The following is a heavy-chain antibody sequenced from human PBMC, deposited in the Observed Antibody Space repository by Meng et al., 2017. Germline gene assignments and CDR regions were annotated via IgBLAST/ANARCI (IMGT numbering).Heavy chain of an antibody. CDR2: MKSNVDGGTV. V-gene: IGHV3-15*01. CDR3: SGHVDY. CDR1: GFPFSNAW. Sequence: EWELVAYGGGFVKPVGSLRLSCAAPGFPFSNAWMTWVRQAPGKGLEWIGRMKSNVDGGTVDYAAAVKGRFFISRDDSENTFYLQMNSLKTEDTAVYYCSGHVDYWGHGTLVTVSS. J-gene: IGHJ4*01.